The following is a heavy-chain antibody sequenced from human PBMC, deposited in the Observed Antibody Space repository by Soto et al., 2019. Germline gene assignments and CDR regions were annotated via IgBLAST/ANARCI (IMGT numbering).Heavy chain of an antibody. CDR3: ARGGVAAAGGNWFDP. V-gene: IGHV4-59*01. CDR1: GGSISSYY. Sequence: SETLSLTCTVSGGSISSYYWSWIRQPPGKGLEWIGYIYYSGSTNYNPSHKSRVTISVDTSKNQFSLKLSSATAADKAVYYCARGGVAAAGGNWFDPWGQGTLVTVSS. J-gene: IGHJ5*02. CDR2: IYYSGST. D-gene: IGHD6-13*01.